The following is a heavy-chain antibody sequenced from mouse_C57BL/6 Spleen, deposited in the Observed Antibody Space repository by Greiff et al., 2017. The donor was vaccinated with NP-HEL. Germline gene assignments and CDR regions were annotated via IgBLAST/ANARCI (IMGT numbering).Heavy chain of an antibody. J-gene: IGHJ2*01. Sequence: QVQLQQPGAELVKPGASVKLSCKASGYTFTSYWMHWVKQRPGQGLEWIGMIHPNGGSTNYNEKFKSKAILTVDKSSSTAYMQLSSLTSEDSAVYYCARINYRDYFDYWGQGTTLTVSS. CDR3: ARINYRDYFDY. CDR1: GYTFTSYW. V-gene: IGHV1-64*01. D-gene: IGHD2-1*01. CDR2: IHPNGGST.